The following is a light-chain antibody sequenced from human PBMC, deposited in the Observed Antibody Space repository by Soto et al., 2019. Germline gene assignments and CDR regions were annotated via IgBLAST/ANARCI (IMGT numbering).Light chain of an antibody. J-gene: IGKJ1*01. Sequence: TVMTQSPATLSMSPGDRAALSCRASLNVATNMAWYQQKPGQAPRLLIYGATIRATGVPARFTGSGSGTVFTLAINNLPSEDFAVYYCHQYNTGLRTFGRGTRVE. CDR3: HQYNTGLRT. CDR1: LNVATN. CDR2: GAT. V-gene: IGKV3-15*01.